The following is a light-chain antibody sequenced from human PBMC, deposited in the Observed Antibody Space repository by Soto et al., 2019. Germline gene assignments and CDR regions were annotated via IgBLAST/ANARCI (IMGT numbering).Light chain of an antibody. Sequence: IVLTQSPATLSLSPGDRATIFCRASQSLTTYLMWYQQKPGQAPRLLIYDASNRATGIPARFTGSGSGTDFTLTISSLEPEDFAVYYCQQRSGWPRTFGQGTRLEMK. J-gene: IGKJ2*01. CDR3: QQRSGWPRT. V-gene: IGKV3-11*01. CDR2: DAS. CDR1: QSLTTY.